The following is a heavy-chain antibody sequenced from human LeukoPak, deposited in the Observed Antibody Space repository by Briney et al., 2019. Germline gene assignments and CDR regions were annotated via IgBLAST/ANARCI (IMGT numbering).Heavy chain of an antibody. V-gene: IGHV4-4*07. CDR3: ARGQYDILTGYTRAFDI. J-gene: IGHJ3*02. D-gene: IGHD3-9*01. CDR2: IYTSGST. CDR1: GGSISSYY. Sequence: SETLSLTCTVSGGSISSYYWSWIRQPAGKGLEWIGRIYTSGSTNYNPSLKSRVTMSVDTSKNQFSLKLSSVTAADTAIYYCARGQYDILTGYTRAFDIWGQGTMVTVSS.